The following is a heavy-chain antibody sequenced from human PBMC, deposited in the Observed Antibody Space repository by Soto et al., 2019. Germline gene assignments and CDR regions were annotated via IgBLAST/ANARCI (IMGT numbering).Heavy chain of an antibody. CDR1: GGSVTNDNSY. D-gene: IGHD3-3*02. J-gene: IGHJ4*01. CDR2: IYFGGTT. Sequence: SETLSLTCSVSGGSVTNDNSYWTWIRLHPGKGLEWIGYIYFGGTTYYSPSLKSRVSISADTSKNLFFLRLSSVTAADTAMYYCASGISSEGTVQMTFDYLSPGRPITSPQ. V-gene: IGHV4-31*03. CDR3: ASGISSEGTVQMTFDY.